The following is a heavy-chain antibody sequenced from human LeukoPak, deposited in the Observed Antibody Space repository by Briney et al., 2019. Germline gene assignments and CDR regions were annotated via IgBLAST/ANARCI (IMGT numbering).Heavy chain of an antibody. J-gene: IGHJ4*02. D-gene: IGHD2-8*01. CDR2: ISAYNGNT. CDR3: ASSRYCTNGVCSNY. V-gene: IGHV1-18*04. CDR1: GYTFTSYG. Sequence: ASVKVSCKASGYTFTSYGFSWVRQAPGQGLEWMGWISAYNGNTNYKQKLQGRVTMTTDTSTSTAYMELRSLRSDDTAVYYCASSRYCTNGVCSNYWGQGTLVTVSS.